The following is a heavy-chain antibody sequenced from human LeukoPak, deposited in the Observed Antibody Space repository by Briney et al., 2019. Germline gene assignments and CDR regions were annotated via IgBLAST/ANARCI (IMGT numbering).Heavy chain of an antibody. D-gene: IGHD3-10*01. CDR2: IIPIFGTA. CDR1: GGTFSSYA. J-gene: IGHJ6*04. Sequence: ASVTVSFKASGGTFSSYAISWVRQAPGQGLEWMGGIIPIFGTANYAQKFQGRVTITADESTSTAYMELSSLRSEDTAVYYCARDRVLGDTIGYYYGMDVWGKGTTVTVSS. V-gene: IGHV1-69*13. CDR3: ARDRVLGDTIGYYYGMDV.